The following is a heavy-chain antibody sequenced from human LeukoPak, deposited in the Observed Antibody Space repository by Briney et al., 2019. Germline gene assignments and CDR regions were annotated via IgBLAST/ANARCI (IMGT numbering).Heavy chain of an antibody. CDR1: GFTFSAYY. D-gene: IGHD1-26*01. CDR2: ISSDNTYT. V-gene: IGHV3-11*03. CDR3: ARPSSGSSDPHFDY. J-gene: IGHJ4*02. Sequence: GGSLRLSCAASGFTFSAYYMTWIRQAPGKGLEWVSYISSDNTYTNYADSVKGRFTVSRDNAKNSLYLQMNSLRDEDTAVYYYARPSSGSSDPHFDYWGQGTLVAVSS.